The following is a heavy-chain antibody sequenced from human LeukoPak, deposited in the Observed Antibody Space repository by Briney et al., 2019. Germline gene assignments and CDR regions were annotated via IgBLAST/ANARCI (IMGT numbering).Heavy chain of an antibody. CDR2: ISWDSGRS. CDR3: VKDLRLDLPLDTFHI. V-gene: IGHV3-9*01. J-gene: IGHJ3*02. CDR1: GFNLDDYA. D-gene: IGHD1-1*01. Sequence: PGRSLRLSCAASGFNLDDYAMHWVRQAPGNGLEWVSSISWDSGRSVYVDSVKGRFTISRDNAKNSLYLQMDSLTPEDSALYYCVKDLRLDLPLDTFHIWGRGTRVTVSS.